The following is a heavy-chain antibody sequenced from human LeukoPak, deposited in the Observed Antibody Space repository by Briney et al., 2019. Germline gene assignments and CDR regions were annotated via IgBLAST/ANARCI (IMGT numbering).Heavy chain of an antibody. CDR2: IPDSCIYT. V-gene: IGHV3-23*01. CDR3: ARGQWELPRWSRPTRAYYFDY. CDR1: VSTFSSYS. J-gene: IGHJ4*02. Sequence: SLKFFRPASVSTFSSYSFSWPLHATPNDLTKLSVIPDSCIYTYYADSVKGRFTISRDNSKNTLYLQMNSLRAEDTAVYYCARGQWELPRWSRPTRAYYFDYWGQGTLVTVSS. D-gene: IGHD1-26*01.